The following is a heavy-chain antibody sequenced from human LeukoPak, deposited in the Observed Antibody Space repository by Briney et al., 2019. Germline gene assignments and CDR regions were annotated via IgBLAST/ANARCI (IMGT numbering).Heavy chain of an antibody. J-gene: IGHJ4*02. CDR1: GGSISSGDYY. CDR3: ASFSGYSYGYVLHLPFDY. Sequence: PSQTLSLTCTVSGGSISSGDYYWSWIRQPPGKGLEWIGYIYYSGSTYYNPSLKSRVTISVDTSKNQFSLKLSSVTAADTAVYYCASFSGYSYGYVLHLPFDYWGQGTLVTVSS. CDR2: IYYSGST. V-gene: IGHV4-30-4*01. D-gene: IGHD5-18*01.